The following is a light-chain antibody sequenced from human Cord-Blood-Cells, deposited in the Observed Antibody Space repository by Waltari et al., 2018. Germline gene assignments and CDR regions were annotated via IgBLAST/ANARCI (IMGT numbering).Light chain of an antibody. J-gene: IGLJ3*02. V-gene: IGLV2-23*01. CDR3: CSYAGSSTWV. CDR1: SSDVGSYNL. Sequence: QSALTQPASVSGSPGQSITISCTGTSSDVGSYNLVPWYQQHPGKAPKLMIYEGSKRPSGVSNRFSVSKSGNTASLTISGLQAEDEADYYCCSYAGSSTWVFGGGTKLTVL. CDR2: EGS.